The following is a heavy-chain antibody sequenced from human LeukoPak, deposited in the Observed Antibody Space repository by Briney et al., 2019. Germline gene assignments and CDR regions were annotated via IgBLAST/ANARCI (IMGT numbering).Heavy chain of an antibody. V-gene: IGHV3-48*03. Sequence: GGSLRLSCAASGFTFSSYEMNWVRQAPGKGLEWVSYISSSGSTIYYADSVKGRFTISRDNAKNSLYLQMNSLRAEDTAVYYCARIHYYDSSGYSPYFDYWGQGTLVTVSS. J-gene: IGHJ4*02. CDR3: ARIHYYDSSGYSPYFDY. CDR1: GFTFSSYE. CDR2: ISSSGSTI. D-gene: IGHD3-22*01.